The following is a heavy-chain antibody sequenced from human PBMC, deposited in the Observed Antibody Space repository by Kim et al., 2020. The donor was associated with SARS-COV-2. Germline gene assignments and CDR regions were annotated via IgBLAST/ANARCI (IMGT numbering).Heavy chain of an antibody. CDR1: GGSFSGYY. J-gene: IGHJ4*02. CDR2: INHSGST. CDR3: ARGGGYYDILTGARLFDY. V-gene: IGHV4-34*01. D-gene: IGHD3-9*01. Sequence: SETLSLTCAVYGGSFSGYYWSWIRQPPGKGLEWIGEINHSGSTNYNPSLKSRVTISVDTSKNQFSLKLSSVTAADTAVYYCARGGGYYDILTGARLFDYWGQGTLFTVSS.